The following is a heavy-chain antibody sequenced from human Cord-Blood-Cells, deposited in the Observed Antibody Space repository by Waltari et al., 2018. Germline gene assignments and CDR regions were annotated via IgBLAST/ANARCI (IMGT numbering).Heavy chain of an antibody. CDR1: GGSIRSGGYS. CDR2: IYHSGST. J-gene: IGHJ4*02. Sequence: QLQLQESGSGLVKPSQTLSLTCAVSGGSIRSGGYSWIWIRQPPGKGLEWLGYIYHSGSTYYNPSLKSRVTISVDRSKNQFSLKLSSVTAADTAVYYCARVRTGTTYFDYWGQGTLVTVSS. CDR3: ARVRTGTTYFDY. V-gene: IGHV4-30-2*01. D-gene: IGHD1-1*01.